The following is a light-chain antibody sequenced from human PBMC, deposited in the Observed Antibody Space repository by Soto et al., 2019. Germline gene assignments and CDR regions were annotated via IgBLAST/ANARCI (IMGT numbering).Light chain of an antibody. CDR2: AAS. CDR1: QAINNY. V-gene: IGKV1-27*01. Sequence: DIQITQSPSSLSSSVGDRVAITCRASQAINNYLAWYQQKPGKFPKLLIYAASTLHPGVPSRFSGSGSGTDFTLTISSLNPEDVETYYCQKYNRAPLTFGPGTRLEIK. J-gene: IGKJ5*01. CDR3: QKYNRAPLT.